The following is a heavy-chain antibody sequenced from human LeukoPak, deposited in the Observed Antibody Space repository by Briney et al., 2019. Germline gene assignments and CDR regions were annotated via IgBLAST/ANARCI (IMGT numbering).Heavy chain of an antibody. CDR3: ARVQTYYYDSSGYYLWYFDY. V-gene: IGHV3-23*01. D-gene: IGHD3-22*01. J-gene: IGHJ4*02. Sequence: GGSLRLSCAASGFTFSSYAMSWVRQAPGKGLEWVSAISGSGGSTYYADSVKGRFTISRDNSKNTLYLQMNSLRAEDTAVYYCARVQTYYYDSSGYYLWYFDYWGQGTLVTVSS. CDR1: GFTFSSYA. CDR2: ISGSGGST.